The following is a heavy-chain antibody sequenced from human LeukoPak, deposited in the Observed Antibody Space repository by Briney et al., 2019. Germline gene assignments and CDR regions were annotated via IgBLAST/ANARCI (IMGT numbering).Heavy chain of an antibody. J-gene: IGHJ4*02. CDR1: GGSISSNGYY. CDR2: IYYSGSN. Sequence: KTSETLSLTCAVSGGSISSNGYYWGWIRQPPGKGLEWIGSIYYSGSNYYIPSLKSRATISVDTSKNQISLELTSMTAADTAVYYCARHRGYSYGYLDYWGQGTLVTVSS. D-gene: IGHD5-18*01. CDR3: ARHRGYSYGYLDY. V-gene: IGHV4-39*01.